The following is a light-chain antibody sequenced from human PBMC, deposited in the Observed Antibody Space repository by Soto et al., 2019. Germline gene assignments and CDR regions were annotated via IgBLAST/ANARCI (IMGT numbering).Light chain of an antibody. Sequence: DIQMTQSPSPLSASVGDRVTITCRASQSISDWLAWYQQKPGKAPKLLIYDASTLQSGVPSRFSGSGSGTEFTLTISSLQPDDFATYYCQEYKSATFGQGTKLEIE. CDR3: QEYKSAT. V-gene: IGKV1-5*01. J-gene: IGKJ2*01. CDR2: DAS. CDR1: QSISDW.